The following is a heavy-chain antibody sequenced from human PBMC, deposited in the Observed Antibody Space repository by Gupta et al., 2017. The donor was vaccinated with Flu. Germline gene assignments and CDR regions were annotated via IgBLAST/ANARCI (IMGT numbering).Heavy chain of an antibody. CDR3: ARDRNPWADYRYCYYGMDV. CDR2: IWYDGSNK. V-gene: IGHV3-33*01. CDR1: GFTFSSYG. Sequence: QVQLVESGGGVVQPGRSLRLSCAASGFTFSSYGMHRVRQAPGKGLEWGAVIWYDGSNKYYADSVKGRFTISRDNSKNTLYLQMNSLRAEDTAVYYCARDRNPWADYRYCYYGMDVWGQGTTVTVSS. J-gene: IGHJ6*02. D-gene: IGHD3-16*01.